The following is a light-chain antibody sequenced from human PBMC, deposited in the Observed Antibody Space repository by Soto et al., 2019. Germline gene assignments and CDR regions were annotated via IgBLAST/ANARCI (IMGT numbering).Light chain of an antibody. Sequence: EIVLTQSPGTLSLSPGERATFSCRASQSVSNNYLAWYQQKPGQAPRLLIYGPSNRATGIPARFRGSGSGTDFTLTISSLEPEDFAVYYCQHHNNWFSWTFGQGTKVAIK. CDR1: QSVSNNY. J-gene: IGKJ1*01. CDR2: GPS. CDR3: QHHNNWFSWT. V-gene: IGKV3-11*01.